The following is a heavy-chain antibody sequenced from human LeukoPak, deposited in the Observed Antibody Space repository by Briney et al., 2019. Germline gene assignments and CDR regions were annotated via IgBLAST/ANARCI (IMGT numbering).Heavy chain of an antibody. V-gene: IGHV3-7*03. D-gene: IGHD3-3*01. CDR2: IKLDGSEK. CDR3: ARDQYDTWSRRGNFDS. J-gene: IGHJ4*02. CDR1: GFTFGKYW. Sequence: GGALRLSCVASGFTFGKYWMSWVRQAPGKGLEWVANIKLDGSEKNYVDSVKGRFTISRDNTKNSLYLQMNSLRAEDTAVFYCARDQYDTWSRRGNFDSWGQGTLVIVSS.